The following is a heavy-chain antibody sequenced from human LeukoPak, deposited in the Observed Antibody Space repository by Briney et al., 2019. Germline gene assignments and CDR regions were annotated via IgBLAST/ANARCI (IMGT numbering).Heavy chain of an antibody. CDR2: ISYDGRNE. CDR3: AKDPEESDAFDI. V-gene: IGHV3-30*04. CDR1: GFTFNNYA. J-gene: IGHJ3*02. Sequence: GGSLRLSCAASGFTFNNYAMHWVRQAPGKGLEWVAVISYDGRNEYYADSVKGRFTISRDNSKNTLYLQMNSLRAEDTAVYYCAKDPEESDAFDIWGQGTMVTVSS. D-gene: IGHD1-14*01.